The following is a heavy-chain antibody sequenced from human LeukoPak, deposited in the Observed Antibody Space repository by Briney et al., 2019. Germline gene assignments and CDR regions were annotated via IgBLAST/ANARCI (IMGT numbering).Heavy chain of an antibody. CDR2: ISGSGGST. Sequence: AGGSLRLSCAASGFTFSSYAMSWVRQAPGKVLEWVSAISGSGGSTYYADSVKGRFTISRDNSKNTLYLQMNSLRAEDTAVYYCAKWPDSYDPNWFDPWGQGTLVTVSS. D-gene: IGHD5-18*01. J-gene: IGHJ5*02. V-gene: IGHV3-23*01. CDR1: GFTFSSYA. CDR3: AKWPDSYDPNWFDP.